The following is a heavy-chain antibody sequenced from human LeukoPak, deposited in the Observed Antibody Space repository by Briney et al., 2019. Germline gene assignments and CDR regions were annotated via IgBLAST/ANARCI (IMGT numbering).Heavy chain of an antibody. V-gene: IGHV3-9*01. J-gene: IGHJ4*02. CDR2: ISWNSGSI. CDR1: GFTFDNYA. Sequence: PGGSLRLSCAASGFTFDNYAMHWVRLAPGKGLEWVSGISWNSGSIGYADSVKGRFTISRDNARNTLYLQMNSLRAEDSAVYYCARDRLEAVTDDDYFDYWGQGTLVTVSS. D-gene: IGHD2-21*02. CDR3: ARDRLEAVTDDDYFDY.